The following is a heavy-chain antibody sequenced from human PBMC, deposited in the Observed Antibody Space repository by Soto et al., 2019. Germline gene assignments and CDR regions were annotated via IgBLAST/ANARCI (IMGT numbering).Heavy chain of an antibody. CDR1: GFTFSSYW. Sequence: PGGSLRLSCAASGFTFSSYWMHWVRQAPGKGLVWVSRINSDGSSTSYADSVKGRFTISRDNAKNTLYLQMNSLRAEDTAVYYCAAQPRDYYGFDPWGQGTLVTVSS. V-gene: IGHV3-74*01. CDR2: INSDGSST. CDR3: AAQPRDYYGFDP. D-gene: IGHD3-10*01. J-gene: IGHJ5*02.